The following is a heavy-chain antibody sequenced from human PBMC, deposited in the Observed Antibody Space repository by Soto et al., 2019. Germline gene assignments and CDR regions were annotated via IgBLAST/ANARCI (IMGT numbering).Heavy chain of an antibody. CDR3: ARSTVQRHNWFDP. CDR2: INAGNGNT. V-gene: IGHV1-3*05. Sequence: QVQLVQSGAEEKKPGASVKVSCKASGYTFTSYAMHWVRQAPGQRLEWMGWINAGNGNTKYSQKFQGRVTITRDTXASTAYMELSSLRSEDTAVYYCARSTVQRHNWFDPWGQGTLVTVSS. D-gene: IGHD5-18*01. CDR1: GYTFTSYA. J-gene: IGHJ5*02.